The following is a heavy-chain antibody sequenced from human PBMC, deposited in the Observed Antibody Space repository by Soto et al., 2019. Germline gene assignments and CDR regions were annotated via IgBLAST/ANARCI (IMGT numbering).Heavy chain of an antibody. J-gene: IGHJ5*02. Sequence: GSLRLSCVTSGRTFADYNMNWVRQAPGKGLEWVSTISRSSTYFYYADSVKGRFTVSRDDAKNSLFLHMGGLTTDDTGVYFCVRDISGPAERNWFDPWGQGTLVTVSS. CDR1: GRTFADYN. V-gene: IGHV3-21*01. D-gene: IGHD6-19*01. CDR3: VRDISGPAERNWFDP. CDR2: ISRSSTYF.